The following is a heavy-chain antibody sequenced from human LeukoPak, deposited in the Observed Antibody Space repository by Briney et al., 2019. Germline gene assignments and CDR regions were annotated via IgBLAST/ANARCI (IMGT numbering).Heavy chain of an antibody. CDR3: ARERVTIFGVVTNFDY. CDR2: ISSSSSYI. J-gene: IGHJ4*02. CDR1: GFTFSSYS. Sequence: GRSLRLSCAASGFTFSSYSMNWVRQAPGKGLEWVSSISSSSSYIYYADSVKGRFTISRDNAKNSLYLQMNSLRAEDTAVYYCARERVTIFGVVTNFDYWGQGTLVTVSS. V-gene: IGHV3-21*01. D-gene: IGHD3-3*01.